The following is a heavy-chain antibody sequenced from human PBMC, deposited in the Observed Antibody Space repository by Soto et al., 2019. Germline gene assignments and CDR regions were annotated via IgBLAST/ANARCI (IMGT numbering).Heavy chain of an antibody. Sequence: QLQLQESGPGLVKPSETLSLTCSVSGDSISTSNYYWGWIRQPPGKGLEGIGHLFYSGGTYYNPSLKSRVSISVDTSKNEFSLKLTSITAADTAIYFCARRGGGDYLFDSWGQGILVTVSS. CDR2: LFYSGGT. CDR1: GDSISTSNYY. J-gene: IGHJ4*02. CDR3: ARRGGGDYLFDS. D-gene: IGHD4-17*01. V-gene: IGHV4-39*07.